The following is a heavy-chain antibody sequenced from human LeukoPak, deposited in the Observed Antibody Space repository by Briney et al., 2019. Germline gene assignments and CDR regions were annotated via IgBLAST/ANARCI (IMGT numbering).Heavy chain of an antibody. CDR1: GGSISSGGYY. CDR3: AGGDYYYYYYMDV. V-gene: IGHV4-31*03. CDR2: IYYSGST. J-gene: IGHJ6*03. Sequence: SETLSLTCTVSGGSISSGGYYWSWIRQHPGKGLEWIGYIYYSGSTYYNPSLKSRVTISVDTSKNQFSLELSSVTAADTAVYYCAGGDYYYYYYMDVWGKGTTVTVSS.